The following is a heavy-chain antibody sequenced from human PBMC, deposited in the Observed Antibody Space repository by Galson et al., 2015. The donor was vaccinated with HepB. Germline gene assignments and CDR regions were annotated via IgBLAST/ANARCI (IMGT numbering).Heavy chain of an antibody. CDR1: GYTFTNYY. CDR3: ARVPGRENGFDY. Sequence: SVKVSCKASGYTFTNYYLHWVRQAPGQPFEWMGIINPGGDSASYALKFQGRVTMTSDTSAKTVYMELNRLTSDDTGFYYCARVPGRENGFDYWGQGTLVTVSS. J-gene: IGHJ4*02. V-gene: IGHV1-46*01. CDR2: INPGGDSA. D-gene: IGHD3-10*01.